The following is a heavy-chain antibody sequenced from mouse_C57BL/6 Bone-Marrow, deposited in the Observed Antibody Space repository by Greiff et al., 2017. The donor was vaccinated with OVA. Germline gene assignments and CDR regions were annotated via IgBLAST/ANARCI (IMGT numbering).Heavy chain of an antibody. J-gene: IGHJ1*03. CDR3: AKHGSSYCWYFDV. D-gene: IGHD1-1*01. V-gene: IGHV2-4*01. CDR2: IWSGGST. CDR1: GFSLTSYG. Sequence: QVQLQQSGPGLVQPSQSLSITCTVSGFSLTSYGVHWVRQPPGKGLEWLGVIWSGGSTDYNAAFISRLSISKDNSKSQVFFKMNSLQADDTAIYYCAKHGSSYCWYFDVWGTGTTVTVSS.